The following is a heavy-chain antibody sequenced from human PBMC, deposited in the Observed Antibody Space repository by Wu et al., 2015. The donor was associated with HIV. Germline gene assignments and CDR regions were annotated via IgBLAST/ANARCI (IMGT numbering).Heavy chain of an antibody. Sequence: QVQLVQSGAEVKKPGASVKVSCKASGYTFTSYGISWVRQAPGQGLEWMGWISAYNGNTNYAQKLQGRVTMTTDTSTSTAYMELRSLRSDDTAVYYCAREYTAMVTFSDYYYYYMDVWAKGPRSPSP. J-gene: IGHJ6*03. CDR1: GYTFTSYG. CDR2: ISAYNGNT. V-gene: IGHV1-18*01. D-gene: IGHD5-18*01. CDR3: AREYTAMVTFSDYYYYYMDV.